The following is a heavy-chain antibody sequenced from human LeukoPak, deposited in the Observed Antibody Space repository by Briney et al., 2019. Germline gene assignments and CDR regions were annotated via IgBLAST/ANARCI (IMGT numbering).Heavy chain of an antibody. CDR2: ISGSGAST. CDR1: GFTFNNYA. D-gene: IGHD3-10*01. J-gene: IGHJ4*02. Sequence: GGSLRLSRAASGFTFNNYAMSWVRQAPGKGLEWVSAISGSGASTYYADSVKGRFTISRDNSKNTLYVQMNSLRAEDTAVYYCASAVVRAREIHWGQGTLVTVSS. CDR3: ASAVVRAREIH. V-gene: IGHV3-23*01.